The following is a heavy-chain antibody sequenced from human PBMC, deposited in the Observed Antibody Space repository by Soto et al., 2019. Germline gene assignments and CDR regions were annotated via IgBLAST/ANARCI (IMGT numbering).Heavy chain of an antibody. CDR1: GFTFSSYW. V-gene: IGHV3-7*03. Sequence: PGGSLRLSCAASGFTFSSYWMSWVRQAPGKGLEWVANIKQDGSEKYYVDSVKGRFTISRDNAKNSLYLQMNSLRAEDTAVYYCARVAAVAGTYWFDPWGQGTLVTVSS. J-gene: IGHJ5*02. D-gene: IGHD6-19*01. CDR3: ARVAAVAGTYWFDP. CDR2: IKQDGSEK.